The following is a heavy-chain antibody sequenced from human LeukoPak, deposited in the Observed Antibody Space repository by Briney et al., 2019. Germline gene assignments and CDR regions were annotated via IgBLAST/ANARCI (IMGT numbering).Heavy chain of an antibody. CDR3: ATHYYDSSGYNNWFDP. CDR1: GYTFTSYY. V-gene: IGHV1-46*01. Sequence: ASVKVSCKASGYTFTSYYMHWVRQAPGQGLEWMGIINPSGGSTSYAQKFQGRVTMTRDTSTSTAYMELSRLRSDDTAVYYCATHYYDSSGYNNWFDPWGQGTLVTVSS. J-gene: IGHJ5*02. CDR2: INPSGGST. D-gene: IGHD3-22*01.